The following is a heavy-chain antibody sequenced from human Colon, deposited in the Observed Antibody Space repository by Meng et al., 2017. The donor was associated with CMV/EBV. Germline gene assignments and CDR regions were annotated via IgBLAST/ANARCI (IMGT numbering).Heavy chain of an antibody. D-gene: IGHD1-26*01. J-gene: IGHJ6*02. V-gene: IGHV3-30*02. CDR3: AKEAGGAHYGLDV. CDR1: GFTFSSYG. Sequence: GGSLRLSCAASGFTFSSYGMVWVRQAPGKGPEWVAFIQYDGNTKHYADSMKGRFTISRDNFNNTLHLHMDGLRVEDTAVYYCAKEAGGAHYGLDVWGQGTTVTVS. CDR2: IQYDGNTK.